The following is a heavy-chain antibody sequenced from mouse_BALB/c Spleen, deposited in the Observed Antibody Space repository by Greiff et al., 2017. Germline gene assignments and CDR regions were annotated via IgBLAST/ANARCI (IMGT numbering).Heavy chain of an antibody. J-gene: IGHJ4*01. CDR2: ILPGSGST. CDR3: AREDYYGSSHGAMDY. D-gene: IGHD1-1*01. CDR1: GYTFSSYW. V-gene: IGHV1-9*01. Sequence: QVQLQQSGAELMKPGASVKISCKATGYTFSSYWIEWVKQRPGHGLEWIGEILPGSGSTNYNEKFKGKATFTADTSSNTAYMQLSSLTSEDSAVYYCAREDYYGSSHGAMDYWGQGTSVTVSS.